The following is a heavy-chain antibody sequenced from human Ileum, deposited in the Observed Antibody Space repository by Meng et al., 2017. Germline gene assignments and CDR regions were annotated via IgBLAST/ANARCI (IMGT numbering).Heavy chain of an antibody. CDR2: AST. D-gene: IGHD7-27*01. V-gene: IGHV4-61*08. Sequence: VQRLVSGPGRVALSETLSLICAVAGGAVSSSGYQWGWIRQPPGKGLEWIGYASTNYNPSLKSRVTISVDTSKNQFSLKLTSVTAADTAVYYCARDHWGSLDYWGQGVLVTVSS. J-gene: IGHJ4*02. CDR1: GGAVSSSGYQ. CDR3: ARDHWGSLDY.